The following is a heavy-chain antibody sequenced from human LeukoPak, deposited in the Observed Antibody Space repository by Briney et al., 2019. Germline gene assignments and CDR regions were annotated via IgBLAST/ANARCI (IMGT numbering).Heavy chain of an antibody. CDR3: ARRVAAAGTRFFDP. CDR1: GYSISSGYY. V-gene: IGHV4-38-2*02. D-gene: IGHD6-13*01. J-gene: IGHJ5*02. Sequence: SETLSLTCTVSGYSISSGYYWGWIRRPPGKGLEWIGTIYQSGSTYYNPSLKSRVIISVDTSKNQFSLRLSSVTAADTAVYYCARRVAAAGTRFFDPWGQGTLVTVSS. CDR2: IYQSGST.